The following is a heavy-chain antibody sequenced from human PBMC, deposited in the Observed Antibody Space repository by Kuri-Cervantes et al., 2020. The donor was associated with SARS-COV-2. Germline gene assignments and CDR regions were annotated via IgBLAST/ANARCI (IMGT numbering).Heavy chain of an antibody. CDR1: GYSISSGYY. D-gene: IGHD2-2*01. CDR3: ARVDVGVPAARLYYYYYYMDV. V-gene: IGHV4-38-2*02. J-gene: IGHJ6*03. Sequence: SETLSLTCTVSGYSISSGYYWGWIRQPPGKGLEWIGSIYHSGSTYYNPSLKSRVTISVDTSKNQFSLKLSSVTAADTAVYYCARVDVGVPAARLYYYYYYMDVWGKGTTVTVSS. CDR2: IYHSGST.